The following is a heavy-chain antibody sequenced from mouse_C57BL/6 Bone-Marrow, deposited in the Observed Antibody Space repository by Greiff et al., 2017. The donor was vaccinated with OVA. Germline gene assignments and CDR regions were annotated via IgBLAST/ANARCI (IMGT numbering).Heavy chain of an antibody. CDR2: LPPLSCTT. D-gene: IGHD4-1*01. Sequence: EVQRVESGPELVKPGSSLHISFPSSFSSFPASTLHLVKPSNGKSLACLFFLPPLSCTTSYNQKFKGKATLTVDQSSSTAYMQLNSLTSEDSAVYYCARSGSNWAWFAYWGQGTLVTVSA. V-gene: IGHV1-39*01. CDR3: ARSGSNWAWFAY. J-gene: IGHJ3*01. CDR1: FSSFPAST.